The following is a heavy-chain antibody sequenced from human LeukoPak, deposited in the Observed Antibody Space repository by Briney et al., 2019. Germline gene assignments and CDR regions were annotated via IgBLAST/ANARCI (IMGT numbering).Heavy chain of an antibody. CDR3: AKDRRLAATTLEH. CDR2: IKQDGSEK. J-gene: IGHJ1*01. CDR1: GFTFSTYW. D-gene: IGHD2-15*01. Sequence: GGSLRLSCTASGFTFSTYWMSWVRQAPGKGLQWVANIKQDGSEKYYVDSVTGRFTISGDNSKNTVYLQMNSLRAEDTAIYFCAKDRRLAATTLEHWGQGTLVTVSS. V-gene: IGHV3-7*03.